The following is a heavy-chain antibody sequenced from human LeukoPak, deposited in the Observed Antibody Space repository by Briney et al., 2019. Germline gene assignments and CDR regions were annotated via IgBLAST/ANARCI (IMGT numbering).Heavy chain of an antibody. CDR3: ARRIGSHYDY. V-gene: IGHV1-3*01. J-gene: IGHJ4*02. CDR2: INAGNGDT. Sequence: GASVKVSCKASGYTFIDYPMHWVRQAPGQRLEWMGWINAGNGDTKYSQKFQGRVTITRDTSASTAYMDLSSLRSEDTAVFYCARRIGSHYDYWGQGTLVTVSS. D-gene: IGHD1-26*01. CDR1: GYTFIDYP.